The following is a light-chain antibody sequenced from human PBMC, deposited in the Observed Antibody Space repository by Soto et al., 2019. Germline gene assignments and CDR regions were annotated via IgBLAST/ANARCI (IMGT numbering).Light chain of an antibody. Sequence: NFMLTQPHSVSESPGKTVTISCNRSSGSIASNYVQWYQQRPGSAPTTVIYEDNQRPSGVPDRFSGSIDSSSNSASLTISGLKTEDEADYYCQSYDSSIVVFGGGTKVTVL. CDR3: QSYDSSIVV. CDR2: EDN. J-gene: IGLJ2*01. V-gene: IGLV6-57*04. CDR1: SGSIASNY.